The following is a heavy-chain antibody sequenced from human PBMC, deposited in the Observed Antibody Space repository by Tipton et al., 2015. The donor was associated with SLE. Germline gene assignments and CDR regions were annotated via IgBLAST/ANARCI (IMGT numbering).Heavy chain of an antibody. CDR3: TTGRTL. J-gene: IGHJ3*01. D-gene: IGHD3/OR15-3a*01. V-gene: IGHV3-15*01. CDR2: IKSKTAGGTT. CDR1: GFGFSNAW. Sequence: SLRLSCTASGFGFSNAWMSWVRQAAGKGLEWVGRIKSKTAGGTTDYAAPVKGRFSISRDDSKDTLYLQMDSLKTEDTAVYYCTTGRTLWGQGTLVSVSS.